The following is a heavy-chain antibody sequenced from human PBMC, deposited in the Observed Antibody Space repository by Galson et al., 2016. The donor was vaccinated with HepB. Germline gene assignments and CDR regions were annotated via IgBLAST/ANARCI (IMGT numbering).Heavy chain of an antibody. CDR2: ISTYSGNT. CDR1: GYTFTTSG. J-gene: IGHJ4*02. Sequence: SVKVSCKASGYTFTTSGISWVRQAPGQGLEWMGWISTYSGNTKYAQKFQGGLTLTTDSSTTTAYMELRSLRFDNTDQYYCARDVQYRFDSWGQGTLVTVTS. D-gene: IGHD2/OR15-2a*01. CDR3: ARDVQYRFDS. V-gene: IGHV1-18*01.